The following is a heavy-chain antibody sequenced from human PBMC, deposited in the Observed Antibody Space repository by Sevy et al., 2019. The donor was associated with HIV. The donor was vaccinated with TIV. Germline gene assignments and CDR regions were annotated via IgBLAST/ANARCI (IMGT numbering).Heavy chain of an antibody. J-gene: IGHJ6*02. CDR1: GFTFDDYA. V-gene: IGHV3-9*01. CDR3: AKDIIPPQDIVVVVAAARDYGMDV. Sequence: GGSLRLSCAASGFTFDDYAMHWVRQAPGKGLEWVSGISWNSGSIGYADSVKGRFTISRDNAKNSLYLQMNRLRAEDTALYYCAKDIIPPQDIVVVVAAARDYGMDVWGQGTTVTVSS. CDR2: ISWNSGSI. D-gene: IGHD2-15*01.